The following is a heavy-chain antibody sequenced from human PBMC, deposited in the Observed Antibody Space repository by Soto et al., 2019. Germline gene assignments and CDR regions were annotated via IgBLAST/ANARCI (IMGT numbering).Heavy chain of an antibody. J-gene: IGHJ4*02. CDR1: GGSFSGYY. Sequence: SETLSLTCAVYGGSFSGYYWSWIRQPPGKGLEWIGEINHSGSTNYNPSLKSRVTISVDTSKNQFSLKLSSVTAADTAVYYCARGARSGGLDYWGQGTLVTVSS. CDR3: ARGARSGGLDY. CDR2: INHSGST. V-gene: IGHV4-34*01. D-gene: IGHD2-15*01.